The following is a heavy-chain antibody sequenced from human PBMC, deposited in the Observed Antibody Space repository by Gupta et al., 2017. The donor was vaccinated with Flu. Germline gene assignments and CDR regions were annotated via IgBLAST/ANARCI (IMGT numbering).Heavy chain of an antibody. CDR2: ISYDGSSK. CDR3: AKDWKWNYNIYDMNV. Sequence: VRQAPGKGLEWVTDISYDGSSKNYADSVKGRFTISRDNSKNTLYLEMNSLTTEDTAVYYCAKDWKWNYNIYDMNVWGQGTTVTVSS. D-gene: IGHD3-10*01. J-gene: IGHJ6*02. V-gene: IGHV3-30*18.